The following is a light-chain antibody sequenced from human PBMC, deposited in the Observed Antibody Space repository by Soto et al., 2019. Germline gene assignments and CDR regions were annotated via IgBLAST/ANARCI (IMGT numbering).Light chain of an antibody. Sequence: THSPATLSVSPGERATLSCRASQSVSNNYLAWYQQKPGQAPRLLIYGASNRATGIPDRFSGSGSGTDFTLTISRLEPEDFAVYYCQQYGSSGTFGQGTKVDIK. CDR2: GAS. CDR3: QQYGSSGT. J-gene: IGKJ1*01. CDR1: QSVSNNY. V-gene: IGKV3-20*01.